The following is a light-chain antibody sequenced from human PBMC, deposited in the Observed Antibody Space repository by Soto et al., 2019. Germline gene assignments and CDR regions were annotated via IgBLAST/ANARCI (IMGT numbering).Light chain of an antibody. V-gene: IGKV3-20*01. CDR1: QSVTSSY. CDR3: QQYGALPR. J-gene: IGKJ5*01. CDR2: GAS. Sequence: DIGLTQSPGTLSLSPGERATLSCRASQSVTSSYLAWYQHKPGQAPRLLIYGASSRATGIPDRFSGSGSGTDFTLTISRLEPEDFAVYFCQQYGALPRFGQGTRLEIK.